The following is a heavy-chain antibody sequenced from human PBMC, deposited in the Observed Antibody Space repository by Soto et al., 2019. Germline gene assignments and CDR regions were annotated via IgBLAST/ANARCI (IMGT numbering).Heavy chain of an antibody. CDR3: AKDSLYCSSTSCAFDY. Sequence: GGSLRLSCAASGFTCSSYGMHWVRQAPGKGLEWVAVISYDGSNKYYADSVKGRFTISRDNSKNTLYLQMNSLRAEDTAVYYCAKDSLYCSSTSCAFDYWGQGTLVTVSS. D-gene: IGHD2-2*01. J-gene: IGHJ4*02. V-gene: IGHV3-30*18. CDR1: GFTCSSYG. CDR2: ISYDGSNK.